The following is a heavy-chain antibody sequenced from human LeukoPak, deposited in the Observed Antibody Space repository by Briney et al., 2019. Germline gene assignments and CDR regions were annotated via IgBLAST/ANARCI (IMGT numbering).Heavy chain of an antibody. CDR3: ASATNDAFDI. Sequence: SETLSLTCTVSGGSISSGDYYWSWIRQPPGKGLEWIGYIYYSGSPYYNPSLKSRVTISVDTSKNQFSLKLSSVTAADTAVYYCASATNDAFDIWGQGTMVTVSS. CDR1: GGSISSGDYY. V-gene: IGHV4-30-4*01. D-gene: IGHD1/OR15-1a*01. CDR2: IYYSGSP. J-gene: IGHJ3*02.